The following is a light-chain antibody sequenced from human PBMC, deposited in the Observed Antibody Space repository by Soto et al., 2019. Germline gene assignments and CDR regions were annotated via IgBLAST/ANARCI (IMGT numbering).Light chain of an antibody. J-gene: IGKJ1*01. CDR3: QQYGSAPRWT. Sequence: VPLTQSPGRLSLSPGERANLSCRAIQSVGSRFLAWYQQKPGQAPRLLISGTFSRATGIPDRFSGSGSGTDFTLTISRLEPEDFAVYYCQQYGSAPRWTFGQGTKVDIK. CDR1: QSVGSRF. CDR2: GTF. V-gene: IGKV3-20*01.